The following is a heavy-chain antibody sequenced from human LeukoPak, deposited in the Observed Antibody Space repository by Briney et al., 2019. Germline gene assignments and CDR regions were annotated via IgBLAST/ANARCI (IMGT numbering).Heavy chain of an antibody. V-gene: IGHV3-23*01. CDR1: GFTFSSYA. CDR2: ISGSGGST. CDR3: TTTSFTPARLRFLEWLRNYYYYMDV. Sequence: GGSLRLSCAASGFTFSSYAMSWVRQAPGKGLEWVSAISGSGGSTYYADSVKGRFTISRDNSKNTLYLQMNSLKTEDTAVYYCTTTSFTPARLRFLEWLRNYYYYMDVWGKGTTVTVSS. D-gene: IGHD3-3*01. J-gene: IGHJ6*03.